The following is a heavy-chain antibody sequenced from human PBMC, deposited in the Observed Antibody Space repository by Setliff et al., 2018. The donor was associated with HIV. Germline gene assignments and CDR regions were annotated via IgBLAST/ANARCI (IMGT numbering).Heavy chain of an antibody. V-gene: IGHV4-59*12. Sequence: SETLSLTCTVSGGSIGGYYWSWIRQPPGTGLEWLGCIYYSGSTYYNPSLKSRVTISIDTSKKQFSLRSTSVTAADTAVYYCARVARYSYGSFESWGQGTLVTVSS. CDR2: IYYSGST. D-gene: IGHD5-18*01. CDR1: GGSIGGYY. J-gene: IGHJ4*02. CDR3: ARVARYSYGSFES.